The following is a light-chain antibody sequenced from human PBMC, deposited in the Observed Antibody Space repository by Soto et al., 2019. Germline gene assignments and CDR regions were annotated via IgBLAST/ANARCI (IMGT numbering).Light chain of an antibody. J-gene: IGKJ4*01. CDR1: QSVNSN. V-gene: IGKV3-15*01. CDR3: EQYNNWPLT. Sequence: EIVMTQSPATLSVSPGERATLSCRASQSVNSNLAWYQQKRGQAPRLLIYEASSRATGIPARFSASGSGTEFTLTLSSLQSEDFAVYYCEQYNNWPLTFGGGTNVEIK. CDR2: EAS.